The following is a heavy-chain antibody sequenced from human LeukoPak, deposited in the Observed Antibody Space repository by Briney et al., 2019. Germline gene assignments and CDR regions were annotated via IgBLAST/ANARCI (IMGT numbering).Heavy chain of an antibody. J-gene: IGHJ4*02. CDR3: AIRPRLAVAWGDY. CDR2: IIPIFGTA. V-gene: IGHV1-69*13. D-gene: IGHD6-19*01. CDR1: GGTFSSYA. Sequence: SVKVSCKASGGTFSSYAISWVRQAPGQGLEWMGGIIPIFGTANYAQKFQGRVTITADESTSTAYMELSSLRSEDTAVYYCAIRPRLAVAWGDYWRQGTLVTVSS.